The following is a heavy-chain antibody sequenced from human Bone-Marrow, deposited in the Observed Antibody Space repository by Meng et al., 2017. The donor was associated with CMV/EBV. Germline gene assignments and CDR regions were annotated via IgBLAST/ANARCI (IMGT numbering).Heavy chain of an antibody. CDR1: GFTFSSYV. J-gene: IGHJ5*01. CDR2: LYSGGST. V-gene: IGHV3-53*01. CDR3: ARVNWAAQYKWFDP. Sequence: GESLKISCAASGFTFSSYVMSWVRQTPGKGLEWVTALYSGGSTYYADSVKGRFTISRDNSKNILYLQIDSLRADDTAVYYCARVNWAAQYKWFDPWGQGTLVTVSS. D-gene: IGHD2-15*01.